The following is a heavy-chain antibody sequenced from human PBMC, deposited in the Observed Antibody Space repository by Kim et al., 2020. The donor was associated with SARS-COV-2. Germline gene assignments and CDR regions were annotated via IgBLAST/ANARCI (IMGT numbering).Heavy chain of an antibody. CDR3: ARVSGNYYRWFDP. V-gene: IGHV3-7*03. Sequence: GGSLRLSCAASGFTFGAYWMSWVRQAPGKGLEWVANIKQDGSEKYYVDSVKGRFTIFRDNAKNSLYLQMNSLRAEDTAVYYCARVSGNYYRWFDPWGQGTLVTVSS. D-gene: IGHD1-26*01. CDR2: IKQDGSEK. CDR1: GFTFGAYW. J-gene: IGHJ5*02.